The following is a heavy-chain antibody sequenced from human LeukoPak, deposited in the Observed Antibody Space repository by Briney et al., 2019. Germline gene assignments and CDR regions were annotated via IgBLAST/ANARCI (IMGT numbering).Heavy chain of an antibody. CDR2: INHSGST. CDR1: GFTFSSYG. Sequence: GSLRLSCAASGFTFSSYGMHWIRQPPGKGLEWIGEINHSGSTNYNPSLKSRVTISVDTSKNQFSLKLSSVTAADTAVYYCARRPGYYDSSGYHYYFDYWGQGTLVTVSS. V-gene: IGHV4-34*01. D-gene: IGHD3-22*01. CDR3: ARRPGYYDSSGYHYYFDY. J-gene: IGHJ4*02.